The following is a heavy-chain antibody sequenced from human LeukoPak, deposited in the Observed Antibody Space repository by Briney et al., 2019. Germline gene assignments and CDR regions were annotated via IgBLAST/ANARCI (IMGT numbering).Heavy chain of an antibody. J-gene: IGHJ5*02. V-gene: IGHV4-59*08. Sequence: SETLSLTCTVSGDPMSSYHWSWLRQPPGKGLEWIGYVIYSGRTNYNPSLKSRVIISVDKSKNQFSLKVNSVTAADTAVYYCATHRVVASAGWFDPWGQGTLVTVSS. D-gene: IGHD2-2*01. CDR1: GDPMSSYH. CDR3: ATHRVVASAGWFDP. CDR2: VIYSGRT.